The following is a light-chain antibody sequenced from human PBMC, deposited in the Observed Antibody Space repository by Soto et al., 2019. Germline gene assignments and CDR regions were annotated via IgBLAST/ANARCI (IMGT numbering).Light chain of an antibody. Sequence: EIVMTQSPATLSVSPGERATLSCRATQSVSSNLAWYQQKPGQAPRLLIYGASTRATDIPARFSGSGSGTEFTLTITRLQSEDFAVYSCQQYNNWPLTFGGGTNVEIK. CDR3: QQYNNWPLT. J-gene: IGKJ4*01. V-gene: IGKV3-15*01. CDR1: QSVSSN. CDR2: GAS.